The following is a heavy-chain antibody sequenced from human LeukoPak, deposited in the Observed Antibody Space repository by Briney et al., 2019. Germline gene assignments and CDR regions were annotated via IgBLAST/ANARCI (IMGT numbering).Heavy chain of an antibody. CDR2: ISGSGDST. V-gene: IGHV3-23*01. CDR3: AKDELRYPLDY. Sequence: GGSLRLSCAASGFTFSSYAMSWVRQAPGKGLEWASTISGSGDSTYYADSVKGRFTISRDNSKNTLYLQMSSLRVEDTAVYYCAKDELRYPLDYWGQGSLVTVSS. J-gene: IGHJ4*02. CDR1: GFTFSSYA. D-gene: IGHD1-14*01.